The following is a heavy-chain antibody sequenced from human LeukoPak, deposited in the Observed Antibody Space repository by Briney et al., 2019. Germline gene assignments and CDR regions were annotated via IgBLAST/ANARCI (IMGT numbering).Heavy chain of an antibody. J-gene: IGHJ6*02. D-gene: IGHD3-10*01. Sequence: GGSLRLSWAAFGFTFSTYNMNWVRQAPGKGLEWVSYISSRGTTIYYADSVRGRITISRDNAKKSLFLQMDSLRVEDTAVYYCVRDYFGSGSYYNAYYGMDVWGQGTTVTVS. CDR1: GFTFSTYN. CDR3: VRDYFGSGSYYNAYYGMDV. V-gene: IGHV3-48*03. CDR2: ISSRGTTI.